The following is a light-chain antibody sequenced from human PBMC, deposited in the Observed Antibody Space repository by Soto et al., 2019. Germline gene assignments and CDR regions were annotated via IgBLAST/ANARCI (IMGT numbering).Light chain of an antibody. CDR2: DVN. J-gene: IGLJ1*01. CDR3: CSYAGSFLKV. Sequence: QSALTQPPSVSGSPGQSVTISCTGTRSDIGDYNYVSWYQQHPGKAPKLLISDVNKRPSGVPDRFSGSKSGNTASLTISGLQTEDEADYYCCSYAGSFLKVFGTGTKVTVL. CDR1: RSDIGDYNY. V-gene: IGLV2-11*01.